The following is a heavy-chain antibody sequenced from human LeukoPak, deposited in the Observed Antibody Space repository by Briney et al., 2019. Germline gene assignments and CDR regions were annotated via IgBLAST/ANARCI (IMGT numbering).Heavy chain of an antibody. CDR3: ARDRVGSGWPRPWYFEF. V-gene: IGHV1-2*02. CDR1: GYTFTGYY. D-gene: IGHD6-19*01. J-gene: IGHJ4*02. Sequence: ASVKVSCKPSGYTFTGYYLHWVRQAPGQGLECMGWINPNTGATIYAEQFQGRVTMTRDTSIDTAYMEMRSLRSADTAVYYCARDRVGSGWPRPWYFEFWGQGTLITVSS. CDR2: INPNTGAT.